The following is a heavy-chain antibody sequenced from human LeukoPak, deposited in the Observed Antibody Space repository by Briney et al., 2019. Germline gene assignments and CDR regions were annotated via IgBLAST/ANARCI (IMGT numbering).Heavy chain of an antibody. CDR3: ARAGENDAFDI. J-gene: IGHJ3*02. V-gene: IGHV3-21*01. CDR2: ISSSSSYI. D-gene: IGHD3-16*01. CDR1: GFTFSSYS. Sequence: GGSLRLSCAASGFTFSSYSMNWVRQAPGKGLEWVSSISSSSSYIYYADSVKGRFTISRDNAKNSLYLRMNSLRAEDTAVYYCARAGENDAFDIWGQGTMVTVSS.